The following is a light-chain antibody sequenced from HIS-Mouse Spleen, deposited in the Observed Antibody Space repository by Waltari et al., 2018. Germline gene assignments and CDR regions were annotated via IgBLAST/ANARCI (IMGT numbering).Light chain of an antibody. V-gene: IGLV1-44*01. CDR3: AAWDDSLNGV. Sequence: QSVLTQPPSASGTPGQRVTISCSGSSSNIGSNTVNWYQQPPGTAPKRLIYSNKQRPSGVPDRFSGSKSGTSASLAISGLQSEDEADYYCAAWDDSLNGVFGGGTKLTVL. CDR2: SNK. CDR1: SSNIGSNT. J-gene: IGLJ3*02.